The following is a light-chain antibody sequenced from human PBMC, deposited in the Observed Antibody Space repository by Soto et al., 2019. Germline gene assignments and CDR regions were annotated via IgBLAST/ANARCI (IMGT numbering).Light chain of an antibody. J-gene: IGLJ1*01. CDR2: DNN. CDR1: SSNIGNNY. Sequence: QSVLTQPPSVSAAPGQKVTISCSGSSSNIGNNYVSWYQQLPGTAPKLLIYDNNKRPSGIPDRFSGSKSGTSATLGITGLQTGDEADYYCGTWDSSLRGYVFGTGTKVTVL. CDR3: GTWDSSLRGYV. V-gene: IGLV1-51*01.